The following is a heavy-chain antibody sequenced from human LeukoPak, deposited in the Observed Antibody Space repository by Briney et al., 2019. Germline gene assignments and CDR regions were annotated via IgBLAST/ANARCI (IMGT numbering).Heavy chain of an antibody. V-gene: IGHV4-34*01. CDR3: ASTSAMVYFDY. D-gene: IGHD5-18*01. CDR2: INHRGST. J-gene: IGHJ4*02. CDR1: GGSFSGYH. Sequence: PSETLSLTCAVCGGSFSGYHWSWIRQPPGKGLEWIGEINHRGSTNYNPSLKSRVTISVDTSKNQCSLKLSSVTAADTAVYYCASTSAMVYFDYWAREPWSPSPQ.